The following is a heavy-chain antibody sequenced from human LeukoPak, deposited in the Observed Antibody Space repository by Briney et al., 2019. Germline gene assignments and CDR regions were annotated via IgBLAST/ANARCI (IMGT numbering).Heavy chain of an antibody. CDR2: INPNSGGT. CDR1: GYTFTGYY. J-gene: IGHJ4*02. Sequence: ASVKVSCKASGYTFTGYYMHWVRKAPGQGLEWMGWINPNSGGTNYAQKFQGWVTMTRDTSISTAYMELSRLRSDDTAVYYCARSGSILGATMDYWGQGTLVTVSS. CDR3: ARSGSILGATMDY. D-gene: IGHD1-26*01. V-gene: IGHV1-2*04.